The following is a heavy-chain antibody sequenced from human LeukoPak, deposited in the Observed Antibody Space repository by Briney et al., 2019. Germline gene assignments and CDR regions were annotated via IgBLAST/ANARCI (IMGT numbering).Heavy chain of an antibody. V-gene: IGHV3-21*01. J-gene: IGHJ4*02. CDR2: ISSSSSYI. D-gene: IGHD5-18*01. CDR3: AGTTAMYDY. Sequence: PGGSLRLSCAASGFTFSSYSMNWVRQAPGKGLEWVSSISSSSSYIYYAGSVKGRFTISRDNAKNSLYLQMNSLRAEDTAVYYCAGTTAMYDYWGQGTLVTVSS. CDR1: GFTFSSYS.